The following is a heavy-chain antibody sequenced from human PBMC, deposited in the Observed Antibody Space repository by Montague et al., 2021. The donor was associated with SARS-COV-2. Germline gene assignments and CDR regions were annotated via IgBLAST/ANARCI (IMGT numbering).Heavy chain of an antibody. CDR2: ISHSGST. CDR1: GGSLSGYY. CDR3: ARAPYRLLFVPRYYGFDV. V-gene: IGHV4-34*01. D-gene: IGHD2-8*01. J-gene: IGHJ6*02. Sequence: SETRSLTCAVYGGSLSGYYWSWIRQPPGEGLEWIAEISHSGSTSYNPSLKSRVTISVDTSKNQFSLKLSSATAADTAVYYCARAPYRLLFVPRYYGFDVWGQGAPVTVSS.